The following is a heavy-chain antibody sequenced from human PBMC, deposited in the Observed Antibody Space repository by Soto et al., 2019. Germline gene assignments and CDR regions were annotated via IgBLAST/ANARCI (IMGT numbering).Heavy chain of an antibody. CDR1: GFTFSNAW. J-gene: IGHJ4*02. V-gene: IGHV3-15*01. Sequence: GGSLRLSCAASGFTFSNAWMSWVRQAPGKGLEWVGRIKSKTDGGTTDYAAPVKGRFTISRDDSKNKLYLQMNSLKTEDTAVYYCTTDRDYGDPCTWCGDCDYWGQGTLVTVSS. CDR3: TTDRDYGDPCTWCGDCDY. CDR2: IKSKTDGGTT. D-gene: IGHD4-17*01.